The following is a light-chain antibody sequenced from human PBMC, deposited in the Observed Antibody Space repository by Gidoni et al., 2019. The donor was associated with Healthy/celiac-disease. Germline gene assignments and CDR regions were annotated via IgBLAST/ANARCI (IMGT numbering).Light chain of an antibody. CDR3: QQSYNTPPT. Sequence: DIQLIQSPSSLSASVGDRVTITCRASQSISSYLNWYQQKPGKAPKLLIYAASSLQSGVPSRFSGSGSGTDFTLTISSLQPEDFATYYCQQSYNTPPTFGPGTKVDIK. CDR2: AAS. V-gene: IGKV1-39*01. J-gene: IGKJ3*01. CDR1: QSISSY.